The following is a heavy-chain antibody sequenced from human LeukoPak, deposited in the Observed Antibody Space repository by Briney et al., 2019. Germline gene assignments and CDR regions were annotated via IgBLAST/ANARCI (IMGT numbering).Heavy chain of an antibody. J-gene: IGHJ4*02. CDR1: GGSISSYY. D-gene: IGHD3-9*01. CDR3: ARVRYYDILTGYYGDGYFDY. V-gene: IGHV4-59*01. Sequence: SETLSLTCTVSGGSISSYYWSWIRQPPGKGLEWIGYIYYSRTNNYNPSLKSRVTVSVDTSKNQFSLKLSSVTAADTAVYYCARVRYYDILTGYYGDGYFDYWGQGTLVTVSS. CDR2: IYYSRTN.